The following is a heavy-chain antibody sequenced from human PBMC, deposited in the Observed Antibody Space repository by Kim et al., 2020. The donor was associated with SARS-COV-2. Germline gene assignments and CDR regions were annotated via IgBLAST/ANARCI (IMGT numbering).Heavy chain of an antibody. J-gene: IGHJ4*02. V-gene: IGHV5-10-1*01. D-gene: IGHD6-13*01. CDR1: GYSFTSYW. CDR3: ARHRQGIAAADPLDY. Sequence: GESLKISCKGSGYSFTSYWISWVRQMPGKGLEWMGRIDPSDSYTNYSPSFQGHVTISADKSISTAYLQWSSLKASDTAMYYCARHRQGIAAADPLDYWGQGTLVTVSS. CDR2: IDPSDSYT.